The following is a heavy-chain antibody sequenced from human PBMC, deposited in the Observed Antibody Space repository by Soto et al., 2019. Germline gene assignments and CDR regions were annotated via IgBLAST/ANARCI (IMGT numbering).Heavy chain of an antibody. CDR2: IWYDGSNK. V-gene: IGHV3-33*01. D-gene: IGHD1-1*01. CDR3: ARDLEHYYGMDV. J-gene: IGHJ6*02. CDR1: GFTFSSYG. Sequence: GGSLRLSCAASGFTFSSYGMHWVRQAPGKGLEWVAVIWYDGSNKYYADSVKGRFTISRDNSKNTLYLQMNSLRAEDTAVYYCARDLEHYYGMDVWGQGTTVTVSS.